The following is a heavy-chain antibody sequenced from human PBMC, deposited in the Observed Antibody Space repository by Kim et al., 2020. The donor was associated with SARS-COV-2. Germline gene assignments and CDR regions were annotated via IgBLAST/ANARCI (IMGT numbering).Heavy chain of an antibody. Sequence: SVKVSCKASGGTFSSYAISWVRQAPGQGLEWMGRIIPILGIANYAQKFQGRVTITADKSTSTAYMELSSLRSEDTAVYYCASGYYYGSGSYSFDYWGQGTLVTVSS. D-gene: IGHD3-10*01. CDR1: GGTFSSYA. J-gene: IGHJ4*02. CDR3: ASGYYYGSGSYSFDY. V-gene: IGHV1-69*04. CDR2: IIPILGIA.